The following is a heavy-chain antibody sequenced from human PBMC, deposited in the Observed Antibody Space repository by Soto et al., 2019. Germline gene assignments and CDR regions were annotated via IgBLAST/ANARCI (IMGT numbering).Heavy chain of an antibody. CDR3: VFLGYCSSTSCPFDY. CDR2: INAGNGNT. V-gene: IGHV1-3*01. CDR1: GYTFTSYA. J-gene: IGHJ4*02. Sequence: QVPLVQSGAEVKKPGASVKVSCKASGYTFTSYAMHWVRQAPGQRLEWMGWINAGNGNTKYSQKFQGRVTITRDTSASTAYMELSSLRSEDTAVYYCVFLGYCSSTSCPFDYWGQGTLVTVSS. D-gene: IGHD2-2*01.